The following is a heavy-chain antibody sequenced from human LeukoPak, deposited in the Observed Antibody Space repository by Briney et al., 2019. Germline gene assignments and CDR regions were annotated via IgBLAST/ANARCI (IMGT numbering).Heavy chain of an antibody. CDR2: IKSKTDGWTT. J-gene: IGHJ4*02. CDR1: GFTFSNAW. CDR3: TTDLSIAVARYRH. Sequence: GGSLRLSCAASGFTFSNAWMSWVRQAPGKGLEWVGRIKSKTDGWTTDYAAPVKGRFTISRDDSKNTLYLQMNSLKTEDTAVNYCTTDLSIAVARYRHWGQGTLVTVSS. D-gene: IGHD6-19*01. V-gene: IGHV3-15*01.